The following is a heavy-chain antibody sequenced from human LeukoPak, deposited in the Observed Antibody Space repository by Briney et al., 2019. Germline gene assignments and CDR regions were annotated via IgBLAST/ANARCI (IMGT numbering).Heavy chain of an antibody. V-gene: IGHV3-30*02. CDR1: GFTFSSYG. CDR3: AKDLRWLPNFDY. CDR2: IRYDGSNK. J-gene: IGHJ4*02. D-gene: IGHD5-24*01. Sequence: GGSLRLSCAASGFTFSSYGMHWVRQAPGKGLEWVAFIRYDGSNKYYADSVKGRFTISRDNSKNTLYLQMNSLRAENTAVYYCAKDLRWLPNFDYWGQGTLVTVSS.